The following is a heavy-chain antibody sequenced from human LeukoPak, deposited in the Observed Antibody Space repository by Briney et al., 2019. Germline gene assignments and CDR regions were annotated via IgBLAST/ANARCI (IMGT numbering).Heavy chain of an antibody. J-gene: IGHJ5*02. CDR3: ARETKGYCSGGSCYGIDP. CDR2: INPNSGGT. D-gene: IGHD2-15*01. V-gene: IGHV1-2*02. Sequence: ASVKVSCKASGYTFTGYYMHWVRQAPGQGLEWMGWINPNSGGTNYAQKFQGRVTMTRDTSISTAYMELSRLRAEDTAVYYCARETKGYCSGGSCYGIDPWGQGTLVTVSS. CDR1: GYTFTGYY.